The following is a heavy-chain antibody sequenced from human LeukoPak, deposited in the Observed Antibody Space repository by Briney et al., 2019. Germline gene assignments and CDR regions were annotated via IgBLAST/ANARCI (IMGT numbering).Heavy chain of an antibody. CDR2: IYYSGTT. Sequence: PSETLSLTCTVSGGSISSSSHYWGWVRQPPGKGLEWIGSIYYSGTTYYNPSVKSRVTISVDTSRNQFSLKLSSVTAADTGFYYCARHTAMGSSGCWFDPWGQGTLVSVSS. D-gene: IGHD2-15*01. J-gene: IGHJ5*02. V-gene: IGHV4-39*01. CDR1: GGSISSSSHY. CDR3: ARHTAMGSSGCWFDP.